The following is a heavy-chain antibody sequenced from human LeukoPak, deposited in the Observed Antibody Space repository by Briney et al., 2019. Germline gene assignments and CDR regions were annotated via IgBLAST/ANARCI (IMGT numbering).Heavy chain of an antibody. Sequence: GGSLRLSCEASGFTFSDHYVDWVRQAPGKGLEWVGRTRNRANSYTTEYAASVKGRFTISRDDSKNSLYLQMNSLKIEDTAVYYCARGTNNPSDMWGQGTVVTVSS. CDR3: ARGTNNPSDM. V-gene: IGHV3-72*01. D-gene: IGHD1/OR15-1a*01. CDR2: TRNRANSYTT. CDR1: GFTFSDHY. J-gene: IGHJ3*02.